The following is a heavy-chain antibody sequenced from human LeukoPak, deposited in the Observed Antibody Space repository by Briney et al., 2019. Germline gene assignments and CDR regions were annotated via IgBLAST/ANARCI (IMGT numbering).Heavy chain of an antibody. CDR1: GGSIRGYY. Sequence: SETLSLTCNVSGGSIRGYYWSWIRQPPGKGLEWIGYIYSSGSTNYNPSLKSRVTMSVDTSKNQFSLRVSSVTAADTAVYYCARVFDSGSQAYFYYMDVWGKGTTVTISS. D-gene: IGHD3-10*01. CDR3: ARVFDSGSQAYFYYMDV. CDR2: IYSSGST. V-gene: IGHV4-59*01. J-gene: IGHJ6*03.